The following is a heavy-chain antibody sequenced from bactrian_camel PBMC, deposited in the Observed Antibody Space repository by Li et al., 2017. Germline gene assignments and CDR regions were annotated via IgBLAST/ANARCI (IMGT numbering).Heavy chain of an antibody. V-gene: IGHV3S32*01. CDR1: GHSRGSNC. Sequence: DVQLVESGGGSVQTGGSLRLFCVVSGHSRGSNCVGWYRLPPGRAPAEREGIAAIRRDGGETWYAASVKGRSTISTDDANNTLDLQIDSLQPEDTAMYYCAVLSQFNHCRGVLVGIWQQYASWGQGTQVTVS. CDR3: AVLSQFNHCRGVLVGIWQQYAS. J-gene: IGHJ4*01. CDR2: IRRDGGET. D-gene: IGHD5*01.